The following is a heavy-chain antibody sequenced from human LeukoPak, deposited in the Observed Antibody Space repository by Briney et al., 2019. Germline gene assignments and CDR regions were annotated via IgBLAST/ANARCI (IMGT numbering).Heavy chain of an antibody. Sequence: EASVRVSCTASGYTFTSYDINWVRQAPGQGLEWMGWMNPNSGNTGYAQKFQGRVTMTRNTSISTAYMELSSLRSEDTAVYYCARGAYDSSGYYHDYWGQGTLVTVSS. D-gene: IGHD3-22*01. J-gene: IGHJ4*02. CDR1: GYTFTSYD. CDR3: ARGAYDSSGYYHDY. CDR2: MNPNSGNT. V-gene: IGHV1-8*01.